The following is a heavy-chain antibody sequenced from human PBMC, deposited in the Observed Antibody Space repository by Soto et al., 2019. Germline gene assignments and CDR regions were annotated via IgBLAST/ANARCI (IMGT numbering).Heavy chain of an antibody. J-gene: IGHJ6*02. CDR1: GFTFSGSA. D-gene: IGHD3-22*01. CDR2: IRSKANSYAT. V-gene: IGHV3-73*01. Sequence: GGSLRLSCAASGFTFSGSAMHWVRQASGKGLEWVGRIRSKANSYATAYAASVKGRFTISRDDSKNTAYLQMNSLKTEDTAVYYCTGDSSGFAAHNYYYGMDVWGQGTTVTVSS. CDR3: TGDSSGFAAHNYYYGMDV.